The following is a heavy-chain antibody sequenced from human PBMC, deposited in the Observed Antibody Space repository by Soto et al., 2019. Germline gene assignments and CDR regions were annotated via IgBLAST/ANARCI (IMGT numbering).Heavy chain of an antibody. Sequence: QVQLVQSGAEVKKPGSSVKVSCKASGGTFSSYAISWVRQAPGQGLEWMGGIIPIFGTANYAQKFQGRVTITADKSTSTAYMELSSLRSEDTAVYYCARDSTNYYDSSGYRVRYFQHWGQGTLVTVSS. CDR3: ARDSTNYYDSSGYRVRYFQH. J-gene: IGHJ1*01. CDR1: GGTFSSYA. D-gene: IGHD3-22*01. CDR2: IIPIFGTA. V-gene: IGHV1-69*06.